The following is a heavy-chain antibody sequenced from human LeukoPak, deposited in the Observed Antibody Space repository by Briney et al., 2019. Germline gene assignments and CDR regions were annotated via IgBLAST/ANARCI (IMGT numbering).Heavy chain of an antibody. CDR2: IYSGGST. J-gene: IGHJ3*02. Sequence: GGPLRLSCAASGFTVSSNYMSWVRQAPGKGLEWVSVIYSGGSTYYADSVKGRFTISRDNSKNTLYLQMNSLRAEDTAVYYCARGRIVGATRAFDIWGQGTMVTVSS. V-gene: IGHV3-53*01. CDR1: GFTVSSNY. CDR3: ARGRIVGATRAFDI. D-gene: IGHD1-26*01.